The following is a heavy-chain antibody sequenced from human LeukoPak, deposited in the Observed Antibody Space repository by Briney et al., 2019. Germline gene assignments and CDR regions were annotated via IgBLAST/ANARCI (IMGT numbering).Heavy chain of an antibody. CDR3: ATSGYSYGNGLEYYFDY. CDR2: ISGSGGST. Sequence: GGSLRLSCAASGFTFNSYAMSWVRQAPGKGLEWGSGISGSGGSTYYADSAKGRFTISRDNSKNTLYLQMNSLRAEDTALYYCATSGYSYGNGLEYYFDYWGQGTLVTVSS. D-gene: IGHD5-18*01. CDR1: GFTFNSYA. V-gene: IGHV3-23*01. J-gene: IGHJ4*02.